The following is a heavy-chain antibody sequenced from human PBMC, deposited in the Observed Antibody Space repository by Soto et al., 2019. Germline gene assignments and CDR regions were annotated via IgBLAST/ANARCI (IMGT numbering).Heavy chain of an antibody. J-gene: IGHJ5*02. Sequence: QVQLVQSGAEVKKPGASVKVSCEASGYTFANYGINWVRQATGQGLEWMGWMNPQSGDTGYAQKFQCRVTMTRDTSINTAYMELSSLRSEDTAVYYCARTNYYDSSGSPNWFDPWGQGTLVTVSS. CDR3: ARTNYYDSSGSPNWFDP. CDR1: GYTFANYG. CDR2: MNPQSGDT. D-gene: IGHD3-22*01. V-gene: IGHV1-8*01.